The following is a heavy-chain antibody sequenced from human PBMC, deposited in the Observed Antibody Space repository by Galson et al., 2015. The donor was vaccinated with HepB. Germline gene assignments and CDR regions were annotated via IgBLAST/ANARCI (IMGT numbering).Heavy chain of an antibody. CDR2: INAGNGNT. Sequence: SVKVSCKASGYTFTSYAMHWARQAPGQRLEWMGWINAGNGNTKYSQKFQGRVTITRDTSASTAYMELSSLRSEDTAVYYCARDTPPYYYGSGSYYAYWGQGTLVTVSS. J-gene: IGHJ4*02. D-gene: IGHD3-10*01. CDR1: GYTFTSYA. V-gene: IGHV1-3*01. CDR3: ARDTPPYYYGSGSYYAY.